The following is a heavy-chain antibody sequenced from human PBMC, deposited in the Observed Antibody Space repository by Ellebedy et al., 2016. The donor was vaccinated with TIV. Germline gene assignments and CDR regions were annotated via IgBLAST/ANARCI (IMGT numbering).Heavy chain of an antibody. CDR1: GVTFRGYY. J-gene: IGHJ3*01. CDR3: ARGHEYDAFDV. Sequence: GGSLRLSXTASGVTFRGYYLTWIRQAPGKGLQWISYISTIGTTVFYTDSVRGRFTISRDNAKNSLFLQMNNLRPEDTAVYYCARGHEYDAFDVWGQGTMVTVSS. V-gene: IGHV3-11*01. D-gene: IGHD2/OR15-2a*01. CDR2: ISTIGTTV.